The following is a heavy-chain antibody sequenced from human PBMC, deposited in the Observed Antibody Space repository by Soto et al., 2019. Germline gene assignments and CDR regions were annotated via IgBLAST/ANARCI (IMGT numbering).Heavy chain of an antibody. CDR3: AKNGQPPYYYYGLDV. CDR2: ISGYNGDT. J-gene: IGHJ6*02. D-gene: IGHD2-8*01. V-gene: IGHV1-18*01. Sequence: ASATVSSQASGYTSSRYGISWVRQAPGQGLEWMGWISGYNGDTNYAQKFQGRVTMTIDTSTTTAYMELRGLTSDDTAIYYCAKNGQPPYYYYGLDVWGQGTTVTVSS. CDR1: GYTSSRYG.